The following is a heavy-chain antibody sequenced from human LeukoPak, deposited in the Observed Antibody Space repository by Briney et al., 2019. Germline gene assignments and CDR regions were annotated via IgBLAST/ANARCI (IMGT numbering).Heavy chain of an antibody. CDR2: IYWDDDK. CDR3: ARAIIVVVSAAHFDY. Sequence: SGPTLVKPTQTLTLTCTFSGFSLRTSGVGVGWIRQPPGKALEWLALIYWDDDKRYSPSLKSRLTITKDTSKNQVVLTMTNMDPVDTATYYCARAIIVVVSAAHFDYWGQGTLVTVSS. J-gene: IGHJ4*02. CDR1: GFSLRTSGVG. D-gene: IGHD2-2*01. V-gene: IGHV2-5*02.